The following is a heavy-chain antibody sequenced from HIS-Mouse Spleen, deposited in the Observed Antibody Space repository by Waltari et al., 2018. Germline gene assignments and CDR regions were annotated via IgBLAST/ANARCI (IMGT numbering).Heavy chain of an antibody. Sequence: QVQLVESGGGVVQHGRSLRLSWAACGFSFSSSGMHWVRQAPGKGLEWVAVISYDGSNKYYADSVKGRFTISRDNSKNTLYLQMNSLRAEDTAVYYCAKDLSGSYYNYFDYWGQGTLVTVSS. CDR1: GFSFSSSG. D-gene: IGHD1-26*01. V-gene: IGHV3-30*18. CDR3: AKDLSGSYYNYFDY. J-gene: IGHJ4*02. CDR2: ISYDGSNK.